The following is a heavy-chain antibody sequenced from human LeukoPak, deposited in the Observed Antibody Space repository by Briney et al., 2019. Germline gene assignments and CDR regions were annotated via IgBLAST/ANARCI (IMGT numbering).Heavy chain of an antibody. D-gene: IGHD2-2*01. CDR3: ARGPGYCSSTSCAPVPQGDAFDI. CDR1: GYTFTSYG. V-gene: IGHV1-18*04. CDR2: ISAYNGNT. Sequence: ASVKVSCKASGYTFTSYGVSWVRQAPGQALEWMGWISAYNGNTNYAQKLQGRVTMTTDTSTSTAYMELRSLRSDDTAVYYCARGPGYCSSTSCAPVPQGDAFDIWGQGTMVTVSS. J-gene: IGHJ3*02.